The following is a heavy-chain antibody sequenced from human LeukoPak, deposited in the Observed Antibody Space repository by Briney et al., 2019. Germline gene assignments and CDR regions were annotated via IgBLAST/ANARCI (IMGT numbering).Heavy chain of an antibody. V-gene: IGHV4-39*01. CDR3: VRRDPSGLLWFGELYAFDI. D-gene: IGHD3-10*01. CDR1: GGSISSSSYY. CDR2: IYYSGST. Sequence: SETLSLTCTVSGGSISSSSYYWGWIRQPPGKGLEWIGSIYYSGSTYYNPSLKSRVTISVDTSKNQFSLKLSSVTAADTAVYYCVRRDPSGLLWFGELYAFDIWGQGTMVTVSS. J-gene: IGHJ3*02.